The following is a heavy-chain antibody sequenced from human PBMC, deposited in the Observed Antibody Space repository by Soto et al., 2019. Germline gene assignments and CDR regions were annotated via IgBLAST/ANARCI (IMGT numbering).Heavy chain of an antibody. J-gene: IGHJ6*02. CDR3: AGALEDPYFYYGLNV. CDR2: ISPKSTYR. V-gene: IGHV3-11*06. CDR1: GFPFSDYY. D-gene: IGHD1-1*01. Sequence: PGGSLRLSCATSGFPFSDYYMSWIRQAPGKGLEWLSHISPKSTYRNYADSVKGRFTISRDNTKSSLFLQMNSLGVEDTATYYCAGALEDPYFYYGLNVWGQGTTVTVSS.